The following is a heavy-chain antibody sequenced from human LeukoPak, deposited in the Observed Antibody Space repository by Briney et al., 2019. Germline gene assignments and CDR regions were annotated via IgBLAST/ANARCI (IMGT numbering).Heavy chain of an antibody. CDR3: ARDVDTTSHLNWFDS. CDR1: GFSFTSYG. Sequence: GGSLRLSCAASGFSFTSYGMHWVRQAPGKGLEWVAVIWYHGGNENYADSVKGRFTISRDTSKNTLYLQMNSLRAEDTAMYYCARDVDTTSHLNWFDSWGQGTLVTVSS. CDR2: IWYHGGNE. D-gene: IGHD2/OR15-2a*01. V-gene: IGHV3-33*01. J-gene: IGHJ5*01.